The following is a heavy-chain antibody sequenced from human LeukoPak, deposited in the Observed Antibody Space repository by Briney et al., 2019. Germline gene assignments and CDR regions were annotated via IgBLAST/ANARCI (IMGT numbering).Heavy chain of an antibody. CDR1: GGSISSGDYY. CDR3: ASSRYCSSTSCHLRDY. Sequence: SQTLSRTCTVSGGSISSGDYYWSWIRQPPGKGLEWIGYIYYSGSTYYNPSLKSRVTISVDTSKNKFSLKLSSVTAADTAVYYCASSRYCSSTSCHLRDYWGQGTLVTVSS. D-gene: IGHD2-2*01. J-gene: IGHJ4*02. CDR2: IYYSGST. V-gene: IGHV4-30-4*08.